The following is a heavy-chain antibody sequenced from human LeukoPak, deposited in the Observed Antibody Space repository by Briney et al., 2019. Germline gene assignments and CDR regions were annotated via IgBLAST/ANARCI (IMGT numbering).Heavy chain of an antibody. D-gene: IGHD6-19*01. CDR2: IRYDGSNK. CDR3: AKEGSGWYYLDY. Sequence: GGSLRLSCAASGFTFSSYGMHWVRQAPGKGLEWVAFIRYDGSNKYYADSVKGRFTISRDNSKNTVYVQMNTLRAEDTAVYYCAKEGSGWYYLDYWGQGTVVTVSS. J-gene: IGHJ4*02. V-gene: IGHV3-30*02. CDR1: GFTFSSYG.